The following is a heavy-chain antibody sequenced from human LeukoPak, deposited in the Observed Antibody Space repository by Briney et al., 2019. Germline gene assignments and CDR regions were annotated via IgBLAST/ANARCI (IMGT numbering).Heavy chain of an antibody. J-gene: IGHJ6*02. CDR1: GGTFSSYA. Sequence: ASVKVSCKASGGTFSSYAISWVRQAPGQGLEWMGGIIPIFGTANYAQKFQGRVTITTDESTSTAYMELSSLRSEDTAVYYCAADRDYYDILTGRGNGMDVWGQGTTVTVSS. D-gene: IGHD3-9*01. CDR2: IIPIFGTA. V-gene: IGHV1-69*05. CDR3: AADRDYYDILTGRGNGMDV.